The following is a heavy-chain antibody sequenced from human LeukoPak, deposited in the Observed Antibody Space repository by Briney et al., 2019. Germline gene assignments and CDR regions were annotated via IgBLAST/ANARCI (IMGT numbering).Heavy chain of an antibody. V-gene: IGHV3-20*04. Sequence: GGSLRLSCAASGFTFDDYGMSWVHQAPGKGLEWVSDINWNGGSTGYADSVKGRFTISRDNGKNSLYLQMNSLRAEDTALYYCARSGTAGDFDYWGQGTLVTVSS. J-gene: IGHJ4*02. CDR3: ARSGTAGDFDY. CDR1: GFTFDDYG. D-gene: IGHD6-13*01. CDR2: INWNGGST.